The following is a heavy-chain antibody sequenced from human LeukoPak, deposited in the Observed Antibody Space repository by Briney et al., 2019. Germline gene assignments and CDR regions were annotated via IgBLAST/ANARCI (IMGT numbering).Heavy chain of an antibody. CDR3: ARGGTSGSGFDY. CDR1: SGSINRGGYY. Sequence: PSETLSLTCTVSSGSINRGGYYWSWIRQPPGKGLEWIGYIYESGSTYYNPSLKSRVTISVDRSKNQFSLRLNSMTAADTAVYYCARGGTSGSGFDYWGQGTLVTVSS. CDR2: IYESGST. V-gene: IGHV4-30-2*01. J-gene: IGHJ4*02. D-gene: IGHD1-7*01.